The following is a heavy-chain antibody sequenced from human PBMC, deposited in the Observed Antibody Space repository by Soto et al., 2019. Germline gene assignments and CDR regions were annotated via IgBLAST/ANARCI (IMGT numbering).Heavy chain of an antibody. V-gene: IGHV1-8*01. CDR1: GYTFTSYD. D-gene: IGHD6-6*01. Sequence: ASVKVSCKASGYTFTSYDINWVRQATGQGLEWMGWMNPNSGNTGYAQKFQGRVTMTRNTSISTAYMELSSLRSEDTAVYYCARAGYSSSSYYYGMDVWGQGTTVTVSS. J-gene: IGHJ6*02. CDR2: MNPNSGNT. CDR3: ARAGYSSSSYYYGMDV.